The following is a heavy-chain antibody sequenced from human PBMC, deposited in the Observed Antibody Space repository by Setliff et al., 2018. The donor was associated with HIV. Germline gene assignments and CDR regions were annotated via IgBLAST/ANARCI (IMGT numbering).Heavy chain of an antibody. V-gene: IGHV4-31*03. Sequence: SETLSLTCTVSGGSISTGGYYWSWIRQHPGKGQEWIGYVYNTGGTYYNPSLKSRVTISIDTSKNKFSLKLNSVTAADTAVYFCARASRWGSIPFDYWGQGTLVTVSS. CDR2: VYNTGGT. D-gene: IGHD2-21*01. J-gene: IGHJ4*02. CDR3: ARASRWGSIPFDY. CDR1: GGSISTGGYY.